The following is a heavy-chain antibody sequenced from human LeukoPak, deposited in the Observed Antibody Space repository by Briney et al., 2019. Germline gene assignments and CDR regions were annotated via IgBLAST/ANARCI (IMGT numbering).Heavy chain of an antibody. CDR1: GGTFSSYA. D-gene: IGHD2-21*01. Sequence: SVKVSCKASGGTFSSYAISWVRQAPGQGLEWMGGIIPIFGTANYAQKFQGRVTITTDESTSTAYMELSSLRSEDTAVYYCATVPRDPVLLWYWGQGTLVTVSS. CDR2: IIPIFGTA. V-gene: IGHV1-69*05. CDR3: ATVPRDPVLLWY. J-gene: IGHJ4*02.